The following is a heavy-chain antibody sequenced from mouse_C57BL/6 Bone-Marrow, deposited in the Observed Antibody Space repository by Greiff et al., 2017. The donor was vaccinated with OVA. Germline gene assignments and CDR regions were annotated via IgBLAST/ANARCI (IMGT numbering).Heavy chain of an antibody. V-gene: IGHV10-1*01. CDR3: VRGYYYGRSHWYFDV. D-gene: IGHD1-1*01. Sequence: EVKVVESGGGLVQPKGSLKLSCAASGFSFNTYAMNWVRQAPGKGLEWVARIRSKSNNYATYYADSVKDRFTISRDDSESMLYLQMNNLKTEDTAMYYCVRGYYYGRSHWYFDVWGTGTTVTVSS. CDR2: IRSKSNNYAT. J-gene: IGHJ1*03. CDR1: GFSFNTYA.